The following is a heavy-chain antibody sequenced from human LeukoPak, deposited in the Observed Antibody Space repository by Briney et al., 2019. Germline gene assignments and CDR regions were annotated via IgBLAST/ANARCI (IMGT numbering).Heavy chain of an antibody. J-gene: IGHJ4*02. CDR1: GYIFRSYG. D-gene: IGHD3-3*01. CDR3: ARGLSDDFWSFYQDY. Sequence: ASVKVSCKASGYIFRSYGISWVRQAPGQGLEWMGWISAYNGKTNYAQKVQGRVTLTTDTSTSTAYMEMRGLISDDTAVYYCARGLSDDFWSFYQDYWGKGTLLIVSP. V-gene: IGHV1-18*01. CDR2: ISAYNGKT.